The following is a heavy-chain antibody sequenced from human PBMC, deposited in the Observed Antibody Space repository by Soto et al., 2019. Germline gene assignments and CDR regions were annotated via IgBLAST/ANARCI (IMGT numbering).Heavy chain of an antibody. V-gene: IGHV3-30*18. J-gene: IGHJ3*02. D-gene: IGHD4-17*01. CDR1: GFTFSSYG. CDR3: AKNYGDYLHDAFDI. CDR2: ISYDGSNK. Sequence: QVQLVESGGGVVQPGRSLRLSCAASGFTFSSYGMHWVRQAPGKGLEWVAVISYDGSNKYYADSVKGRFTISRDNSKNTLYLQMNSLRAEDTAVYYCAKNYGDYLHDAFDIWGQGTMVTVSS.